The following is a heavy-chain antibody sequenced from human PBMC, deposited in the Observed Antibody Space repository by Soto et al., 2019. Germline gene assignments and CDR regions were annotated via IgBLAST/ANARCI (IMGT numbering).Heavy chain of an antibody. CDR3: ARGNTPYSSSWYSLYYFDY. J-gene: IGHJ4*02. CDR2: INPNSGGT. D-gene: IGHD6-13*01. Sequence: GASVKVSCKASGYTFTGYYMHWVRQAPGQGLEWMGWINPNSGGTNYAQKFQGWVTMTRDTSISTAYMELSRLRSDDTAVYYCARGNTPYSSSWYSLYYFDYWGQGTLVTVSS. CDR1: GYTFTGYY. V-gene: IGHV1-2*04.